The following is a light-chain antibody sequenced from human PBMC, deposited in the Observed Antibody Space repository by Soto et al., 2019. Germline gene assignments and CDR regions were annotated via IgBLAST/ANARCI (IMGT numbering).Light chain of an antibody. J-gene: IGLJ2*01. V-gene: IGLV3-21*02. CDR3: QVWDTGNDHVV. Sequence: SYELTQPPSVSVAPGQTARITCGGNNIGSKSVHWYQQRPGQAPVLVVHDDSDRPSGIPERFSGSNSENTATLTITRVEAVDEADYYCQVWDTGNDHVVFGGGTQLTGL. CDR2: DDS. CDR1: NIGSKS.